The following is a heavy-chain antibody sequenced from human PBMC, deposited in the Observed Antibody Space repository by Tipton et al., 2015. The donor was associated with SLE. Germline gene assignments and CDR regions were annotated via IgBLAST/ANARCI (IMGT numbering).Heavy chain of an antibody. D-gene: IGHD6-6*01. Sequence: SLRLSCAASGFTFSNYAMYWVRQAPGKGLEWVAVISYDGSNKYYGDSVKGRFTISRDNSKNTLYLQMNSLRAEDTAVYYCARSLLTQLDYGVDVWGQGTTVTVSS. CDR1: GFTFSNYA. V-gene: IGHV3-30*04. CDR3: ARSLLTQLDYGVDV. CDR2: ISYDGSNK. J-gene: IGHJ6*02.